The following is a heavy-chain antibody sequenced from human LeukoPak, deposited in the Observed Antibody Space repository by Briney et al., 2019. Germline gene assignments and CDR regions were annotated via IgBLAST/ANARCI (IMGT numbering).Heavy chain of an antibody. D-gene: IGHD2-15*01. J-gene: IGHJ5*02. CDR2: IYYRGST. CDR3: ARGRYCSGGSCKGRGWFDP. CDR1: GGSISSYY. Sequence: SETLSLTCTVSGGSISSYYWSWIRQPPGKGLEWIGYIYYRGSTNYNPSLKSRVTISVDTSKNQFSLKLSSVTAADTAVYYCARGRYCSGGSCKGRGWFDPWGQGTLVTVSS. V-gene: IGHV4-59*01.